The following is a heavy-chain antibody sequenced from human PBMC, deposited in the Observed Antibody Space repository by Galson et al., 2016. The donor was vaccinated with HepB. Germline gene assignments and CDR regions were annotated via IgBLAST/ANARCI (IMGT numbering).Heavy chain of an antibody. V-gene: IGHV4-31*03. CDR1: GGSISSDSHY. D-gene: IGHD1-20*01. J-gene: IGHJ4*02. Sequence: TLSLTCTVSGGSISSDSHYWIWIRQYPGKGLEWIGYIYYTGSTYYNPSLQSRVTISVDTSKNQFSLKLRSVTAADTAVYYCARGITGTTWPTYYFDYWGQGTLLTVSS. CDR3: ARGITGTTWPTYYFDY. CDR2: IYYTGST.